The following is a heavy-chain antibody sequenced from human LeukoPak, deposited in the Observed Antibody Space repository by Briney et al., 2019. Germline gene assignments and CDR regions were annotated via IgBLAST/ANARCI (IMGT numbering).Heavy chain of an antibody. J-gene: IGHJ4*02. V-gene: IGHV4-59*01. CDR3: ASGKKYYDSSGYYLPRFDY. CDR2: IYYSGST. Sequence: SETLSLTCTASGGSISSYYWSWIRQPPGKGLEWIGYIYYSGSTNYNPSLKSRVTISVDTSKNQFSLKLSSVTAADTAVYYCASGKKYYDSSGYYLPRFDYWGQGTLVTVSS. CDR1: GGSISSYY. D-gene: IGHD3-22*01.